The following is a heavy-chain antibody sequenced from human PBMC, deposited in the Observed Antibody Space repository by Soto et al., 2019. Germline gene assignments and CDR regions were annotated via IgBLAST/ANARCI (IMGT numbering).Heavy chain of an antibody. J-gene: IGHJ4*02. CDR2: ISYSGNT. CDR1: GGSMNSGGYY. CDR3: ARENNLLGGYHFDY. V-gene: IGHV4-31*03. D-gene: IGHD3-16*01. Sequence: QVQLQESGPGLVRPSQTLSLTCSISGGSMNSGGYYQWSWLRQHPGKGLEWIGHISYSGNTDYNPSLEGRVTVSLDTSKNQFSLKLRSVSAADTAVYYCARENNLLGGYHFDYWGPGTLVTVSS.